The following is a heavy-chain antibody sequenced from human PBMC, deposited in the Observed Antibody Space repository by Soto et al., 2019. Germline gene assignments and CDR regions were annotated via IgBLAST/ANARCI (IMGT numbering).Heavy chain of an antibody. J-gene: IGHJ4*02. Sequence: PGGSLRLSCAASGFTFSSYGMHWVRQAPGKGLEWVAVISYDGSNKYYADSVKGRFTISRDNSKNTLYLQMNSLRAEDTAVYYGAKDTIAVAPTFDYWGKGTLVTVAS. CDR2: ISYDGSNK. V-gene: IGHV3-30*18. CDR3: AKDTIAVAPTFDY. CDR1: GFTFSSYG. D-gene: IGHD1-26*01.